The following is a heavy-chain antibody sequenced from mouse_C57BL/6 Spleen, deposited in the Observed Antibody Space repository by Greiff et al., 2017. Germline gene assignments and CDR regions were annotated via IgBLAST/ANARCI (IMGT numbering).Heavy chain of an antibody. CDR1: GYTFTDYE. CDR2: IDPETGGT. J-gene: IGHJ4*01. V-gene: IGHV1-15*01. CDR3: TSEGLDYYAMDY. Sequence: VKLMESGAELVRPGASVTLSCKASGYTFTDYEMHWVKQTPVHGLEWIGAIDPETGGTAYNQKFKGKAILTADKSSSTAYMELRSLTSEDSAVYYCTSEGLDYYAMDYWGQGTSVTVSS.